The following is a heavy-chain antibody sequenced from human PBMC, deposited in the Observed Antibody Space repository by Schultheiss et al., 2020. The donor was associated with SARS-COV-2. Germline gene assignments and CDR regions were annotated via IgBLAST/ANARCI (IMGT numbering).Heavy chain of an antibody. D-gene: IGHD4-17*01. CDR3: ATGEFIYGDPS. CDR2: IIPIFGTA. J-gene: IGHJ5*02. Sequence: SVKVSCKASGYTFTSYAISWVRQAPGQGLEWMGGIIPIFGTANYAQKFQGRVTITADESTSTAYMELSSLRSEDTAVYYCATGEFIYGDPSWGQGTLVTVSS. CDR1: GYTFTSYA. V-gene: IGHV1-69*13.